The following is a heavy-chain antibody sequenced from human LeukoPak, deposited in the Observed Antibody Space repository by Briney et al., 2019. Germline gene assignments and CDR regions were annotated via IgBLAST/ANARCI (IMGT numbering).Heavy chain of an antibody. CDR1: GGSFSGYY. CDR3: ARDSPDYSNYGDYYYYMDV. Sequence: KPSETLSLTCAVYGGSFSGYYWSWIRQPPGKGLEWIGEINHSGSTNYNPSLKSRVTISVDTSKNQFSLKLSSVTAADTAVYYCARDSPDYSNYGDYYYYMDVWGKGTTVTVSS. J-gene: IGHJ6*03. V-gene: IGHV4-34*01. D-gene: IGHD4-11*01. CDR2: INHSGST.